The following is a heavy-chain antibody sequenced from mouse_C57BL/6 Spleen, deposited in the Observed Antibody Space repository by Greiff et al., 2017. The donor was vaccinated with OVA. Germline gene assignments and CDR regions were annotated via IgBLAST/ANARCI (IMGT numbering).Heavy chain of an antibody. V-gene: IGHV5-4*01. Sequence: EVQVVESGGGLVKPGGSLKLSCAASGFTFSSYAMSWVRQTPEKRLEWVATISDGGSYTYYPDNVKGRFTISRDNAKNNLYLQMSHLKSEDTAMYYCASHSSLDYWGQGTSVTVSS. CDR2: ISDGGSYT. J-gene: IGHJ4*01. CDR1: GFTFSSYA. CDR3: ASHSSLDY.